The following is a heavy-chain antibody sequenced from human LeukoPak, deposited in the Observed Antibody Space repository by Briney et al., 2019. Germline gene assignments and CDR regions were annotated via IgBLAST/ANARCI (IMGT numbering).Heavy chain of an antibody. V-gene: IGHV3-15*01. Sequence: GGSLRLSCEASGFTFSKAWMSWVRQAPGKGLEWVGRIKSKTDGGTTDYAAPVEGRFTISRDDSKNTLYLQMNRLKTEDTAVYYCTMVPSSPLNIVVVVAAISAPWGQGTLVTVSS. CDR3: TMVPSSPLNIVVVVAAISAP. CDR2: IKSKTDGGTT. J-gene: IGHJ5*02. D-gene: IGHD2-15*01. CDR1: GFTFSKAW.